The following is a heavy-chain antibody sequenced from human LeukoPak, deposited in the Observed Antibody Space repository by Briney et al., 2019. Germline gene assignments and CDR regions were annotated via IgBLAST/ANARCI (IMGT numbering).Heavy chain of an antibody. V-gene: IGHV1-69*05. D-gene: IGHD6-19*01. CDR2: IIPIFGTA. Sequence: ASVKVSCKASGGTFSSYAISWVRQAPGQGLEWMGGIIPIFGTANYAQKFQGRVTITTDESTSTAYMELSSLRSEDTAVYCCARDPGYSSGWYSLDYFDYWGQGTLVTVSS. CDR1: GGTFSSYA. CDR3: ARDPGYSSGWYSLDYFDY. J-gene: IGHJ4*02.